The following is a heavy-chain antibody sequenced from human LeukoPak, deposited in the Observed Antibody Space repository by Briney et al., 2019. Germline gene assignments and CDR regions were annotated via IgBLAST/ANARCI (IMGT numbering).Heavy chain of an antibody. Sequence: SETLSLTCTVSGGSISSSSYYWGWIRQPPGKGLEWIGSIYYSGSTYYNPSLKSRVTISVDTSKNQFSLKLSSVTAADTAVYFCARNSCSGGSCYDNRGYFDYWGQGTLVTVSS. CDR1: GGSISSSSYY. CDR2: IYYSGST. D-gene: IGHD2-15*01. J-gene: IGHJ4*02. V-gene: IGHV4-39*01. CDR3: ARNSCSGGSCYDNRGYFDY.